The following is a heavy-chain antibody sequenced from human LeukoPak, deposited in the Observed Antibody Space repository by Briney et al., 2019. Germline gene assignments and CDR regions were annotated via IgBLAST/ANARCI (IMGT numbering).Heavy chain of an antibody. CDR1: GYTFTSYY. J-gene: IGHJ5*02. D-gene: IGHD2-15*01. CDR3: ARAGYCSGGSCPPKPNWFDP. CDR2: INPSGGST. Sequence: ASVKVSCKASGYTFTSYYMHWVRQAPGQGLEWMGIINPSGGSTSYAQKFQGRVTMTRDTSTSTVYMELRSLRSDDTAVYYCARAGYCSGGSCPPKPNWFDPWGQGTLVTVSS. V-gene: IGHV1-46*01.